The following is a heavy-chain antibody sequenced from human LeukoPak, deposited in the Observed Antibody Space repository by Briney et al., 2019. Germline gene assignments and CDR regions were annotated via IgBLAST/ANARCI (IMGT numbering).Heavy chain of an antibody. V-gene: IGHV4-34*01. Sequence: SETLSLTCAVYGGSFSGYYWSWIRQPPGKGLEWIGEINHSGSTNYNPSLKSRVTISVDTSKNQFSLKLSSVTAADTAMYYCARGRGGVTMVRGAPTDYWGQGTLVTVSS. J-gene: IGHJ4*02. CDR1: GGSFSGYY. D-gene: IGHD3-10*01. CDR3: ARGRGGVTMVRGAPTDY. CDR2: INHSGST.